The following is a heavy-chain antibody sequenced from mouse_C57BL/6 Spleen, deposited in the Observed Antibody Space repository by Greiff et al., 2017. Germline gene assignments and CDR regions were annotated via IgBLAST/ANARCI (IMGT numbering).Heavy chain of an antibody. D-gene: IGHD2-12*01. Sequence: EVKLVESGGGLVKPGGSLKLYCAASGFTFSDYGMHWVRQAPEKGLEWVAYISSGSSTIYYADTVKGRFTISRDNAKNTLFLQMTSLRSEDTAMYYCFAYYSAYWGQGTLVTVSA. CDR2: ISSGSSTI. V-gene: IGHV5-17*01. CDR1: GFTFSDYG. J-gene: IGHJ3*01. CDR3: FAYYSAY.